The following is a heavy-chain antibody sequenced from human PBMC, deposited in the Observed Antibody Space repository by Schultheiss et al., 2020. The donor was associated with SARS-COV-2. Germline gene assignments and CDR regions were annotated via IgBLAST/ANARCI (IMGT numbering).Heavy chain of an antibody. CDR2: IYYSGST. CDR3: ARDDSSGWYWMDV. Sequence: SETLSLTCTVSGGSISSYYWSWIRQPPGKGLEWIGSIYYSGSTYYNPSLKSRVTISVDTSKNQFSLKLSSVTAADTAVYYCARDDSSGWYWMDVWGQGTTVTVSS. D-gene: IGHD6-19*01. J-gene: IGHJ6*02. V-gene: IGHV4-59*12. CDR1: GGSISSYY.